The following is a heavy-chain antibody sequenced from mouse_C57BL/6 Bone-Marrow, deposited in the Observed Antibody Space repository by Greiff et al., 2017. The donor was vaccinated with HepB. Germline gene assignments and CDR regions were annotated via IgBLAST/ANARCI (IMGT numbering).Heavy chain of an antibody. V-gene: IGHV1-39*01. D-gene: IGHD2-5*01. CDR3: AGCHSAYYSNPFAY. Sequence: EVKLQESGPELVKPGASVKISCKASGYSFTDYNMNWVKQSNGKSLEWIGVINPNYGTTSYNQKFKGKATLTVDQSSSTAYMQLNSLTSEDSAVYYCAGCHSAYYSNPFAYWGQGTLVTVSA. CDR1: GYSFTDYN. J-gene: IGHJ3*01. CDR2: INPNYGTT.